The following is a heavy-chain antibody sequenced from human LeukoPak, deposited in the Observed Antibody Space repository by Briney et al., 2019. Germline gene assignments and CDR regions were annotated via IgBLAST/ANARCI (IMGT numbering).Heavy chain of an antibody. CDR1: GGSINSATYY. J-gene: IGHJ3*02. CDR3: ARRLNAFDI. D-gene: IGHD6-25*01. V-gene: IGHV4-31*03. Sequence: SETLSLTCNVSGGSINSATYYWSWIRQHPGKGLEWIGYIYYTGSTYYNPSLKSRVTMSVDTSKNQFSLKLSSVTAADTAVYYCARRLNAFDIWGQGTLVTVSS. CDR2: IYYTGST.